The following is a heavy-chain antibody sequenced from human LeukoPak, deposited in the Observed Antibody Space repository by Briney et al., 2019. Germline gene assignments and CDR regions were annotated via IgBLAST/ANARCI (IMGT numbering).Heavy chain of an antibody. CDR1: GGSISSSSYY. CDR2: IHYSGST. V-gene: IGHV4-39*07. J-gene: IGHJ4*02. D-gene: IGHD3-16*01. Sequence: SETLSLTCTVSGGSISSSSYYWGWIRQPPGKGLEWIGSIHYSGSTNYNTSLKSRITISVDTSKKQFSLKLSSVTAADTAVYYCARGSISAPYTSNFDYWGQGTLVTVSS. CDR3: ARGSISAPYTSNFDY.